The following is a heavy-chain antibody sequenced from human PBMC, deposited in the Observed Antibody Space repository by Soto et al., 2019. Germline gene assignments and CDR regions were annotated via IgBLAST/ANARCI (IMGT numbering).Heavy chain of an antibody. CDR3: ARLQGTNWFDY. CDR1: GFTLADLS. V-gene: IGHV1-24*01. CDR2: FDPEDGET. Sequence: ASVKVSCNVSGFTLADLSMHWVRQAPGEGLEWMGRFDPEDGETIYAQKFQGRVTIDPDTSKNQFSLQQNSVTPEDTAVYYYARLQGTNWFDYGGQGTLVTV. J-gene: IGHJ5*01. D-gene: IGHD2-15*01.